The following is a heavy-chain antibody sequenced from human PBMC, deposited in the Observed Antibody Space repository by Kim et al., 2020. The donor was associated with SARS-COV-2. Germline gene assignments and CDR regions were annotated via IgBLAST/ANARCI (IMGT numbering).Heavy chain of an antibody. CDR3: ARVDGSEDYGNHAFDV. J-gene: IGHJ3*01. CDR2: ISSTSTYI. D-gene: IGHD3-10*01. CDR1: GFAFSTYS. Sequence: GGSLRLSCAASGFAFSTYSLNWVRQAPGKGLEWVSSISSTSTYIYYADSIKGRFTISRDNAKSSLFLQMNSLRAEDTAVYYCARVDGSEDYGNHAFDVRGRGTLVTVSS. V-gene: IGHV3-21*04.